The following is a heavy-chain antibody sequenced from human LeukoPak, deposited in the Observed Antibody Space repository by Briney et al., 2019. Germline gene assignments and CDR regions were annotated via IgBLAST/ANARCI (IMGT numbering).Heavy chain of an antibody. CDR3: AEYSSRYHDSSGQYDS. V-gene: IGHV3-23*01. Sequence: GGSLRLSCAASGFTFSNYAMSWVRQAPGKGLEWVSTISGSGAGTYYADSVQGRFTTSRDNPKNMVYLQMNSLRAEDTAIYYCAEYSSRYHDSSGQYDSWGQGTLVTVSS. CDR2: ISGSGAGT. J-gene: IGHJ4*02. D-gene: IGHD3-22*01. CDR1: GFTFSNYA.